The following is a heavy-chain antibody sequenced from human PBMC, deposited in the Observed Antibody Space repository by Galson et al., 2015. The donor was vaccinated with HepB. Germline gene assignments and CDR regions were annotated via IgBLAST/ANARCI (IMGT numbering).Heavy chain of an antibody. J-gene: IGHJ4*02. CDR1: GGSISSSNW. CDR2: IYHSGST. D-gene: IGHD2-8*01. Sequence: ETLSLTCAVSGGSISSSNWWSWVRQPPGKGLEWIGEIYHSGSTNYNPSLKSRVTISVDKSKNQFSLKLSSVTAADTAVYYCARGRYCTSGACPYYFDNWGQGTLVTVSS. CDR3: ARGRYCTSGACPYYFDN. V-gene: IGHV4-4*02.